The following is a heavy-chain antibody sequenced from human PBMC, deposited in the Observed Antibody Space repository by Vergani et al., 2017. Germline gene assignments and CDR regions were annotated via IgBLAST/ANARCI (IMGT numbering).Heavy chain of an antibody. V-gene: IGHV4-34*01. D-gene: IGHD3-10*01. Sequence: QVQLQQWGAGLLKPSETLSLTCAVYGGSFSGYYWSWIRQHPGKGREWIGEINNSGSTNYNQSLKSRVTISVDTSTNQVSLELCSVSAADTAVYYCARVTRDECYGSGDYWGQGTLVTVSS. CDR3: ARVTRDECYGSGDY. J-gene: IGHJ4*02. CDR1: GGSFSGYY. CDR2: INNSGST.